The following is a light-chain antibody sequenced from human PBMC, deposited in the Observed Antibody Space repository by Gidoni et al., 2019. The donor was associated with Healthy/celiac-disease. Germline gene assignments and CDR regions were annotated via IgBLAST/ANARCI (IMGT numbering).Light chain of an antibody. CDR3: QQYYSTPPT. Sequence: DIFITQSPDSLAVSLGERATINCKTSQCVLYSSNNKNYLAWYQQKPGQPPKLLIYWASTRESGVPDRFSGSGSGTDFTLTISSLQAEDVAVYYCQQYYSTPPTFGGGTKVEIK. CDR1: QCVLYSSNNKNY. CDR2: WAS. J-gene: IGKJ4*01. V-gene: IGKV4-1*01.